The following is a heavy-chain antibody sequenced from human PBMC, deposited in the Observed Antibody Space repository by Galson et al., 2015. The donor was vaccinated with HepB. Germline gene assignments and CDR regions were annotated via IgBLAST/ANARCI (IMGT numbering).Heavy chain of an antibody. Sequence: SLRLSCAASGFTFSDYYMSWIRQAPGKGLEWVSYISSSGSTIYYADSVKGRFTISRDNAKNSLYLQVSSLRAEDTAVYYCARAETTVVTRYFDCWGQGTLVTVSS. D-gene: IGHD4-23*01. V-gene: IGHV3-11*04. CDR1: GFTFSDYY. CDR2: ISSSGSTI. J-gene: IGHJ4*02. CDR3: ARAETTVVTRYFDC.